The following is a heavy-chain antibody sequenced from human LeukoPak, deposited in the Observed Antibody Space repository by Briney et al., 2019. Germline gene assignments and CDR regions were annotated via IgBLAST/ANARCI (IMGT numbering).Heavy chain of an antibody. CDR3: ARDLVVVTGISDY. Sequence: PGGSLRLSCEATGFIFTNYSMIWVRQPPGGGLEWVSSISDRGTFTYYAVSVRGRFTISRDNAKNSVYLQLDTLTAEDAAVYYCARDLVVVTGISDYWGQGTLVTVSS. CDR1: GFIFTNYS. V-gene: IGHV3-21*01. J-gene: IGHJ4*02. CDR2: ISDRGTFT. D-gene: IGHD2-21*02.